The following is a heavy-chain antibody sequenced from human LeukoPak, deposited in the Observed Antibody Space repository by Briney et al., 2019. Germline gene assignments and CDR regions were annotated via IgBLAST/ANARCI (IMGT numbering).Heavy chain of an antibody. Sequence: SEILSLTCAVYGGSFSGYYWSWIRQPPGKGLEWIGEINHSGSTNYNPSLTSRVTISVDTSKNQFSLKLTSVAAADTAIYFCARGKGYNTPFDYWGQGILVTISS. V-gene: IGHV4-34*01. CDR2: INHSGST. CDR1: GGSFSGYY. J-gene: IGHJ4*02. CDR3: ARGKGYNTPFDY. D-gene: IGHD5-24*01.